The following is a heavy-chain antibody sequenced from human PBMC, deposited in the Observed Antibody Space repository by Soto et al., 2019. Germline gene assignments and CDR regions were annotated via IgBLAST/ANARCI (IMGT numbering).Heavy chain of an antibody. Sequence: ASVKVSCKASGGTFSSYAISWVRQAPGQGLEWMGGIIPIFGTANYAQKFQGRVTITADESTSTAYMELSSLRSDDTAVYYCAREGLVIANLYYYYMDVWGKGTTVTVSS. J-gene: IGHJ6*03. CDR1: GGTFSSYA. CDR2: IIPIFGTA. D-gene: IGHD3-9*01. V-gene: IGHV1-69*13. CDR3: AREGLVIANLYYYYMDV.